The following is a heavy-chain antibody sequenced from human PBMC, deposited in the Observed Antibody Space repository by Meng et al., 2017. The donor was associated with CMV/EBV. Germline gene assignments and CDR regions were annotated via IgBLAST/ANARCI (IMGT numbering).Heavy chain of an antibody. CDR3: ARDRITIFDYYYGMDV. V-gene: IGHV4-59*01. D-gene: IGHD3-3*01. CDR2: IYYSRST. J-gene: IGHJ6*02. CDR1: GGSISSYY. Sequence: GSLRLSCTVSGGSISSYYWSWIRQPPGRGLEWIGYIYYSRSTNYNPSLKSRVTISVDTSKNQFSLKLSSVTAADTAVYYCARDRITIFDYYYGMDVWGQGTTVTVSS.